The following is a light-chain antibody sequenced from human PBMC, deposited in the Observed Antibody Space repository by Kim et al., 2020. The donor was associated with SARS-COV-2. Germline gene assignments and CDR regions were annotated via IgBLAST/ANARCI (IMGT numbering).Light chain of an antibody. CDR2: GAS. V-gene: IGKV1-13*02. J-gene: IGKJ4*01. Sequence: AIQLTQSPSSLSASVGYRVTITCRASQDISSSLAWFQQKPGKAPKLLIYGASHLASGVPSRFGGSGSGTEFTLTIISLQPADLATYYCQQLSSYPRFGGMTEV. CDR1: QDISSS. CDR3: QQLSSYPR.